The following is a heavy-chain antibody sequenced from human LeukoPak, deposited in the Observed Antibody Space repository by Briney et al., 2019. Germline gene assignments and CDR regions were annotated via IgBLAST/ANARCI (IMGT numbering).Heavy chain of an antibody. CDR3: AREVVSTPSYFDS. CDR2: LYRGDSA. D-gene: IGHD2-15*01. J-gene: IGHJ4*02. V-gene: IGHV3-53*01. Sequence: GGSLRLSCAASGFTFSSSYMYWVRQAPGKGLEWVSFLYRGDSAIYAESVRGRFTISRDNSKNTLYLLMNSLIPEDTAVYYCAREVVSTPSYFDSWGQGTLVTVSS. CDR1: GFTFSSSY.